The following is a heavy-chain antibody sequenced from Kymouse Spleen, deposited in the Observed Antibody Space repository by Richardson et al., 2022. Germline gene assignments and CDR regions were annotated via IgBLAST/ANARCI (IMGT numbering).Heavy chain of an antibody. D-gene: IGHD2-2*02. V-gene: IGHV3-33*01. J-gene: IGHJ4*02. CDR1: GFTFSSYG. CDR3: ARRGIHCSSTSCYYFDY. CDR2: IWYDGSNK. Sequence: QVQLVESGGGVVQPGRSLRLSCAASGFTFSSYGMHWVRQAPGKGLEWVAVIWYDGSNKYYADSVKGRFTISRDNSKNTLYLQMNSLRAEDTAVYYCARRGIHCSSTSCYYFDYWGQGTLVTVSS.